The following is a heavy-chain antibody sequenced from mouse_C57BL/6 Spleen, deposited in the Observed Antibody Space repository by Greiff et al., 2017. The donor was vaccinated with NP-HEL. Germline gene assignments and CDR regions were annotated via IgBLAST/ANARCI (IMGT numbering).Heavy chain of an antibody. CDR1: GFTFSSYA. CDR2: ISSGGDYI. Sequence: EVQRVESGEGLVKPGGSLKLSCAASGFTFSSYAMSWVRQTPEKRLEWVAYISSGGDYIYYADTVKGRFTISRDNARNTLYLQMSSLKSEDTAMYYCTRVTTVVARYFDVWGTGTTVTVSS. D-gene: IGHD1-1*01. CDR3: TRVTTVVARYFDV. V-gene: IGHV5-9-1*02. J-gene: IGHJ1*03.